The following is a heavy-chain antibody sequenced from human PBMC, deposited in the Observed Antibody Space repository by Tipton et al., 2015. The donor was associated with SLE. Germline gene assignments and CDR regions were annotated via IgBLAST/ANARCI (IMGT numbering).Heavy chain of an antibody. CDR1: GGSISSGGYY. Sequence: TLSLTCTVSGGSISSGGYYWSWIRQHPGKGLEWTGYIYYSGSTYYTPSLRSRVSISVDTSKNQFSLSLSSVTAADTAVYYCGARGAFDIWGQGTMVTVSS. CDR2: IYYSGST. D-gene: IGHD3-16*01. CDR3: GARGAFDI. V-gene: IGHV4-31*03. J-gene: IGHJ3*02.